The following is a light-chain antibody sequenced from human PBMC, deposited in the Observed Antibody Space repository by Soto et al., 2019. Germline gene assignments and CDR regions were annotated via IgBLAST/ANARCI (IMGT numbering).Light chain of an antibody. Sequence: EIVLTQSPGTLSLSPGERATLSCRASQSVGSTYLAWYRQKPGQTPGLLIYGASSRATGIPDRFSGSGSGTDFTLTISRLEPEEFAVYYCQLYGSSITFGQGTRLEIK. CDR2: GAS. CDR3: QLYGSSIT. V-gene: IGKV3-20*01. J-gene: IGKJ5*01. CDR1: QSVGSTY.